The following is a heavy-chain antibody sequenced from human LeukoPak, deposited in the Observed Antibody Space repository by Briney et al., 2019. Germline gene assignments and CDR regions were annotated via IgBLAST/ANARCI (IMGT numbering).Heavy chain of an antibody. CDR3: ARDTPLTTVVTVYYYYGMDV. J-gene: IGHJ6*02. D-gene: IGHD4-23*01. CDR1: GFTFSDDY. CDR2: ISNSGYTI. V-gene: IGHV3-11*04. Sequence: GGSLRLSCAASGFTFSDDYMSWIRQAPGKGLEWVSYISNSGYTIYYADSVKGRFTISRDNAENSLYLQMNSLRAEDTAVYYCARDTPLTTVVTVYYYYGMDVWGQGTTVTISS.